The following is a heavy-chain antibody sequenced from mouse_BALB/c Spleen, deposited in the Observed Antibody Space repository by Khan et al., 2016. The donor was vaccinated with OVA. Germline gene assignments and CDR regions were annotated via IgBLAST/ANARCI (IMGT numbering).Heavy chain of an antibody. CDR2: INPRSGYT. V-gene: IGHV1-4*01. J-gene: IGHJ4*01. CDR1: GYTFTSHT. D-gene: IGHD2-14*01. Sequence: QVQLQQSGAELARPGASVRMSCKASGYTFTSHTMHWVKQRPGQGLEWIGYINPRSGYTQYTQKFNDKATLTADKSSSTAYMQLSSLTSEDSAVYYCARRTTEYALDYWGQGTSVTVSS. CDR3: ARRTTEYALDY.